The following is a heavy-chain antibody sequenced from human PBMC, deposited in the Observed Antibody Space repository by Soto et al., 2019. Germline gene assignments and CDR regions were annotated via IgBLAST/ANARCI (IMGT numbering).Heavy chain of an antibody. CDR2: ISAYNGNT. V-gene: IGHV1-18*01. CDR3: ARAPRNYYDSSGYGPDY. J-gene: IGHJ4*02. CDR1: GYTFTSYG. D-gene: IGHD3-22*01. Sequence: GASVKVSCKASGYTFTSYGISWVRQAPGQGLEWMGWISAYNGNTNYAQKLQGRVTMTTDTSTNTAYMELRSLRSDDTAVYYCARAPRNYYDSSGYGPDYWGQGTLVTVSS.